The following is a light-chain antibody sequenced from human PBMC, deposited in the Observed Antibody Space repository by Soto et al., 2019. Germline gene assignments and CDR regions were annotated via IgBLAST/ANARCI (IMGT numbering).Light chain of an antibody. CDR1: SSDVGGYKY. Sequence: QSALTQPVSVSGSPGQSITISCTGTSSDVGGYKYVSWYQQHPGKAPKLLIYEVSNRPSGISNRFSGSKSGNTASLTISGLQAEDEADYYCSSYTSSSTRVLGSGTKLTVL. V-gene: IGLV2-14*01. CDR3: SSYTSSSTRV. CDR2: EVS. J-gene: IGLJ1*01.